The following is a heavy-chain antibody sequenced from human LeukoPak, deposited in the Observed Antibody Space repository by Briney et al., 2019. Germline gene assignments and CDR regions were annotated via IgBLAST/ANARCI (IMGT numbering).Heavy chain of an antibody. CDR2: INAYNGNT. J-gene: IGHJ4*02. D-gene: IGHD1-1*01. Sequence: ASVKVSCKASGYTFTSYGFSWVRQAPGQGLEWMGWINAYNGNTNYAQKLQGRVTMTTDTSTSTAYMELRSLRFDDTGVYYCARRQGTTLSVDYWGQGTLVTVSS. V-gene: IGHV1-18*01. CDR1: GYTFTSYG. CDR3: ARRQGTTLSVDY.